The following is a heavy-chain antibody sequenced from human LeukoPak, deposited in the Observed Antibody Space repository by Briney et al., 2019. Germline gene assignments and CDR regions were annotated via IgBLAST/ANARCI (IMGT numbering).Heavy chain of an antibody. V-gene: IGHV1-18*01. D-gene: IGHD4-17*01. Sequence: GASVKVSCKASGYTFTSYGISWVRQAPGQGLEWMGWISAYNGNTNYAQKFQGRVTMTRNTSISTAYMELSSLRSEDTAVYYCARGQLSYGDPDYWGQGTLVTVSS. J-gene: IGHJ4*02. CDR2: ISAYNGNT. CDR3: ARGQLSYGDPDY. CDR1: GYTFTSYG.